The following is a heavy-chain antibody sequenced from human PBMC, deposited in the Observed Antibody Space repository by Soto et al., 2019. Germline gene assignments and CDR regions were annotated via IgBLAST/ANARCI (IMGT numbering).Heavy chain of an antibody. CDR2: ISADDGET. D-gene: IGHD6-13*01. CDR1: GYTFTTYG. V-gene: IGHV1-18*01. CDR3: ARDPRLHRYSSRGWGLDP. Sequence: QVQLVQSGTEVKKPGASVKVSCKASGYTFTTYGISWVRQAPGQGLEWMGWISADDGETSYAQKFQDRVTMTTDTNTRTAYMELRSLKSDDTAVYYCARDPRLHRYSSRGWGLDPWGQGTLVTVSS. J-gene: IGHJ5*02.